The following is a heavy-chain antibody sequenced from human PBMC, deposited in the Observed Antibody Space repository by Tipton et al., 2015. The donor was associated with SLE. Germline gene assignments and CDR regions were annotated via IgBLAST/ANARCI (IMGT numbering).Heavy chain of an antibody. CDR2: ISSSGSTI. CDR1: GFTFSDYY. CDR3: ARELPYYYDSSGSPDAFDI. V-gene: IGHV3-11*04. Sequence: SLRLSCAASGFTFSDYYMSWIRQAPGKGLEWVSYISSSGSTIYYADSVKGRFTISRDNAKNSLYLQMNSLRAEDTAVYYCARELPYYYDSSGSPDAFDIWGQGTMVPVSS. D-gene: IGHD3-22*01. J-gene: IGHJ3*02.